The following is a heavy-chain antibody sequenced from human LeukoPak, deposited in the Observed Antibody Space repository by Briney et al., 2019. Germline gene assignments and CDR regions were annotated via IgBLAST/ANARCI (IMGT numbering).Heavy chain of an antibody. CDR2: MSSVT. J-gene: IGHJ4*02. CDR1: GFTFSNFA. Sequence: PGGSLRLSCAASGFTFSNFAMSWVRQAPGKGLEWVSAMSSVTYYADSVKGRFTISRDDSKSTLFLQMNSLRAEDTAVYYCAKAFFSDSGCNHKHFDSWGQGTLVTVSS. V-gene: IGHV3-23*01. CDR3: AKAFFSDSGCNHKHFDS. D-gene: IGHD3-10*01.